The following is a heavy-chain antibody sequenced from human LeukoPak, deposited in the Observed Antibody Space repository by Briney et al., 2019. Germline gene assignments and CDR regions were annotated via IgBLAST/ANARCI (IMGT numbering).Heavy chain of an antibody. J-gene: IGHJ6*03. V-gene: IGHV4-34*01. CDR1: GGSFSGYY. Sequence: SETLSLTCAVYGGSFSGYYWSWIRQPPGKGLGWIGEINHSGSTNYNRSLKSRVTISVDTSKNQFSLKLSSVTAADTAVYYCARGVRGQQLVYYYYYYMDVWGKGTTVTVSS. D-gene: IGHD6-13*01. CDR3: ARGVRGQQLVYYYYYYMDV. CDR2: INHSGST.